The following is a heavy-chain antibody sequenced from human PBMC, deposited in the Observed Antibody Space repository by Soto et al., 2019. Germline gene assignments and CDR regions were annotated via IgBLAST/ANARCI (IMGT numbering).Heavy chain of an antibody. Sequence: QLQLQESGPGLVKPSETLSLTCTVSSAPVSSSTYTWGWIRQPPGKGLEWIGSIYYSGSTYYNPSLNSRVTVPVDPSKNQVSLKGPSVTAADSAVYYCARLHGYCISSSCHGHYAMDVWGQGTTVTVSS. CDR2: IYYSGST. V-gene: IGHV4-39*01. CDR3: ARLHGYCISSSCHGHYAMDV. J-gene: IGHJ6*02. CDR1: SAPVSSSTYT. D-gene: IGHD2-2*01.